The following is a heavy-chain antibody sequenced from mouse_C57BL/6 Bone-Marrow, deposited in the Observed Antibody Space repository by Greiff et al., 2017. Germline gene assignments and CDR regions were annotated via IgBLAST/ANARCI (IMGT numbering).Heavy chain of an antibody. CDR1: GFSFNTYA. D-gene: IGHD2-3*01. CDR3: VRQGYYYYTMDS. Sequence: EVKLVESGGGLVQPKGSLKLSCAASGFSFNTYAMNWVRQAPGKGLEWVARIRSKSNNYATYYADSVKDRFTISRDDSESMLYLQMNNLKTEDTAIYYGVRQGYYYYTMDSWVKGTSVTVSS. CDR2: IRSKSNNYAT. V-gene: IGHV10-1*01. J-gene: IGHJ4*01.